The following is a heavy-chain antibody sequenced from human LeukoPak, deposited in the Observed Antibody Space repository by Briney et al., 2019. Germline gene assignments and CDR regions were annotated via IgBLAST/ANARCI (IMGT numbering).Heavy chain of an antibody. D-gene: IGHD6-19*01. CDR3: ARLKSYSSGWTDFDC. V-gene: IGHV3-13*01. CDR1: GFTFSSHD. J-gene: IGHJ4*02. Sequence: LTGGSLRLSCAASGFTFSSHDMHWVRQPTGKGLEWVSVIGTAGNTYYTDSVKGRFTISRENAKNSLYLQMDNLRAEDTAVYYCARLKSYSSGWTDFDCWGQGTLVTVSS. CDR2: IGTAGNT.